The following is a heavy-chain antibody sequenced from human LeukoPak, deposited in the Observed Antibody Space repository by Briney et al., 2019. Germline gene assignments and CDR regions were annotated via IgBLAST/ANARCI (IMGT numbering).Heavy chain of an antibody. V-gene: IGHV1-46*01. CDR1: GYTFTSYY. D-gene: IGHD1-26*01. CDR2: IHPSGGST. Sequence: ASVKVSCKASGYTFTSYYMHWVRQAPGQGLEWMGIIHPSGGSTSYAQKFQGRVTMTRDTSTSTVYMELSSLRSEDTAVYYCARARTKWELLDYWGQGTLVTVSS. CDR3: ARARTKWELLDY. J-gene: IGHJ4*02.